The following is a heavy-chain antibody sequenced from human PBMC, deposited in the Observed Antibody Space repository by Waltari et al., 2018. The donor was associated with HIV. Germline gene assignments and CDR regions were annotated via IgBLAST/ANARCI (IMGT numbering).Heavy chain of an antibody. CDR2: ISGSGGST. CDR3: AKGVPHYDFWSGFGY. D-gene: IGHD3-3*01. V-gene: IGHV3-23*01. J-gene: IGHJ4*02. Sequence: EVQLLESGGGLVQPGGSLRLSCAASGFTFSSYAMSWVRKAPGTGLEWVSAISGSGGSTYYADSVKGRFTISRDNSKNTLYLQMNSLRAEDTAVYYCAKGVPHYDFWSGFGYWGQGTLVTVSS. CDR1: GFTFSSYA.